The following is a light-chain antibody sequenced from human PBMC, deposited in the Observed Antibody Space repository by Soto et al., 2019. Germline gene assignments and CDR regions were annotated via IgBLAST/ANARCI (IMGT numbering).Light chain of an antibody. V-gene: IGKV2-28*01. CDR3: MQSLEAPWT. J-gene: IGKJ1*01. CDR1: QRLLHSNGYNY. CDR2: LDS. Sequence: IVMTQSPLSLTVTPGEPASISCRSSQRLLHSNGYNYLERYLQKPGQSPQLLINLDSDRASGVPDRFSGSGSGTDFTLKNSRVEAEDVGLYYCMQSLEAPWTFGQGTKVEIK.